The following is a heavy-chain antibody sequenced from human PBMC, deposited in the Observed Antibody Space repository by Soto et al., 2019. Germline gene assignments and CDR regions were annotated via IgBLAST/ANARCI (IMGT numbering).Heavy chain of an antibody. CDR1: GYTFTGYY. CDR2: INPNSGGT. Sequence: ASVKVSCKASGYTFTGYYMHWVRQAPGQGLEWMGWINPNSGGTNYAQKFQGWVTMTRDTSISTAYMELSRLRSDDTAVYYCARDSSSWYGYYYYGMDVWGQRTTVTVSS. V-gene: IGHV1-2*04. J-gene: IGHJ6*02. D-gene: IGHD6-13*01. CDR3: ARDSSSWYGYYYYGMDV.